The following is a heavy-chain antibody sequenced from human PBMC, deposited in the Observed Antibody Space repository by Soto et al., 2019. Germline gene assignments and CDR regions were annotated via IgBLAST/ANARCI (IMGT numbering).Heavy chain of an antibody. CDR3: TTDRLYDILTGYYRFDY. CDR1: GFTFSNAW. D-gene: IGHD3-9*01. Sequence: EVPLVESGGGLVKPGGSLRLSCAASGFTFSNAWMSWVRQAPGKGLEWVGRIKSKTDGGTTDYAAPVKGRFTISRDDSKNTLYLQMNSLKTEDTAVYYCTTDRLYDILTGYYRFDYWGQGTLVTVSS. J-gene: IGHJ4*02. CDR2: IKSKTDGGTT. V-gene: IGHV3-15*01.